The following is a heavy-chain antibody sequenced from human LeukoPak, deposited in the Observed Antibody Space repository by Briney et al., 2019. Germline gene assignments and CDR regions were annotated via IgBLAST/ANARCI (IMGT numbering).Heavy chain of an antibody. V-gene: IGHV3-33*01. D-gene: IGHD5-18*01. CDR1: GFTFSNYG. CDR3: ATDLSYGSLGH. Sequence: GMSLRLSCAASGFTFSNYGMHWVRQAPGKGLEWVALIWYDGSNKYYADSVKGRFTISRDYSKKTLNLQMNSLRAEDTAVYYCATDLSYGSLGHWGQGTLVTVSS. J-gene: IGHJ4*02. CDR2: IWYDGSNK.